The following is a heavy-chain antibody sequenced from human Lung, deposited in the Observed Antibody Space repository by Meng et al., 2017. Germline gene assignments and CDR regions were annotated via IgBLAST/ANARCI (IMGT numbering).Heavy chain of an antibody. CDR1: GGSFIDDY. Sequence: QLPEWAAGLLNPPGTPALASVSPGGSFIDDYWIWCRHPPGKGLEWIGEINHSRSTNYNPSLESRATISVDTSQNNLSLKRSSVTAADSAVYYCARGPTTMAHDFDYWGQGTLVTVSS. V-gene: IGHV4-34*01. CDR3: ARGPTTMAHDFDY. CDR2: INHSRST. D-gene: IGHD4-11*01. J-gene: IGHJ4*02.